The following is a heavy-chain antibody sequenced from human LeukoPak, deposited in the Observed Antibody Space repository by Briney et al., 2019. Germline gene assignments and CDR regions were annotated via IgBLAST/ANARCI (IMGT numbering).Heavy chain of an antibody. CDR3: ARDPWIAVTGSGGFDP. V-gene: IGHV3-48*03. D-gene: IGHD6-19*01. CDR2: ISGGGSTT. Sequence: GGSLRLSCAASGFTFSSYEMNWVRQAPGKGLQWVSYISGGGSTTYYADSVKGRFIISRDNAKNSLYLQMNGLRGEDTAVYYCARDPWIAVTGSGGFDPWGQGTMVTVSS. J-gene: IGHJ5*02. CDR1: GFTFSSYE.